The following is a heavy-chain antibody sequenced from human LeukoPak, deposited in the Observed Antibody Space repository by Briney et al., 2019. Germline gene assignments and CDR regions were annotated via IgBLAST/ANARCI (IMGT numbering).Heavy chain of an antibody. CDR2: VYHSGRT. CDR3: AKGEAYYDSSGYFDY. D-gene: IGHD3-22*01. J-gene: IGHJ4*02. Sequence: SETLSLTCTVSGGSIRPNYWSWIRQAPQMGLEWIGYVYHSGRTNVGPSLKSRATISVDMSQNQISLKMTSVTAADTAVYYCAKGEAYYDSSGYFDYWGQGTLVTVSS. CDR1: GGSIRPNY. V-gene: IGHV4-59*01.